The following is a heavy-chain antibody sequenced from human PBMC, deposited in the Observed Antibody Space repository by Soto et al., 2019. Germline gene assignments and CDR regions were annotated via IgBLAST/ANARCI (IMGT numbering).Heavy chain of an antibody. D-gene: IGHD1-26*01. J-gene: IGHJ4*02. Sequence: HPGGSLRLSCAASGFTFSESAMHWVRQASGKGLEWVGRIRNKDNNYATAYTASVKGRFTISRDDSKNTVYLQMNSLKAEDTAVYYCSKSLGATRTFDYWGQGTLVTVSS. V-gene: IGHV3-73*01. CDR2: IRNKDNNYAT. CDR1: GFTFSESA. CDR3: SKSLGATRTFDY.